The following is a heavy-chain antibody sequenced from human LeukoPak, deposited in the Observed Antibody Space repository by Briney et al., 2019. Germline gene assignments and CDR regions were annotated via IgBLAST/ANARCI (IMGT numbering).Heavy chain of an antibody. CDR1: GYTFTSYG. Sequence: GASVKVSCKASGYTFTSYGIGWVRQAPGQGLEWMGWISAYNGNTNYAQKLQGRVTMTTDTSTSTAYMELRSLRSDDTAVYYCARERGYCSGGSCYSMYYFDYWGQGTLVTVSS. CDR2: ISAYNGNT. V-gene: IGHV1-18*01. J-gene: IGHJ4*02. D-gene: IGHD2-15*01. CDR3: ARERGYCSGGSCYSMYYFDY.